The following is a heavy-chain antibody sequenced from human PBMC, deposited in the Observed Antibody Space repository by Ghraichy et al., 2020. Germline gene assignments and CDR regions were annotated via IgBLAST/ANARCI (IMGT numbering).Heavy chain of an antibody. J-gene: IGHJ4*02. CDR2: ISYDGSNK. V-gene: IGHV3-30*01. CDR1: GFTFSSYA. D-gene: IGHD3-3*01. Sequence: GGSLRLSCAASGFTFSSYAMHWVRQAPGKGLEWVAVISYDGSNKYYADSVKGRFTISRDNSKNTLYLQMNSLRAEDTAVYYCARGITIFGVVIKESYFDYWGQGTLVTVSS. CDR3: ARGITIFGVVIKESYFDY.